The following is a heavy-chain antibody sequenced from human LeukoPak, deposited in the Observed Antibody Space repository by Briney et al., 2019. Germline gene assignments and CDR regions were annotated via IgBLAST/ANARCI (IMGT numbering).Heavy chain of an antibody. V-gene: IGHV3-23*03. CDR2: ISSGGDST. CDR1: GFSFRSYA. Sequence: PGGSLRLSCAASGFSFRSYAMSWVRQAPGKGLEWVSVISSGGDSTYSADSVKGRFTISRDNSKNTLYLQMNRLRVEDTAEYYCAKPDGDYVGQLDAFDIWGQGTMVTVSS. CDR3: AKPDGDYVGQLDAFDI. D-gene: IGHD4-17*01. J-gene: IGHJ3*02.